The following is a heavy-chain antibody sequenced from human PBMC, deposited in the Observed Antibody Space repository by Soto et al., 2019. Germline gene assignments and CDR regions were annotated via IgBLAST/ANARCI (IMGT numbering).Heavy chain of an antibody. CDR3: AREHGPYSYDSSGYPLANYYYYGMDV. CDR1: GGTFSSYA. V-gene: IGHV1-69*01. D-gene: IGHD3-22*01. Sequence: QVQLVQSGAEVKKPGSSVKVSCKASGGTFSSYAISWVRQAPGQGLEWMGGIIPIFGTANYAQKFQGRVTVTADESTSTAYIELSSLRSEDTAVYYCAREHGPYSYDSSGYPLANYYYYGMDVWGQGTTVTVAS. CDR2: IIPIFGTA. J-gene: IGHJ6*02.